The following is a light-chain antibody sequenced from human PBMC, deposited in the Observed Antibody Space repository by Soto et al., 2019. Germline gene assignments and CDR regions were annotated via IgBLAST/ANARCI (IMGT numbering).Light chain of an antibody. CDR3: LQDYNYPYI. V-gene: IGKV1-6*01. J-gene: IGKJ2*01. CDR1: QGIRND. Sequence: AVQMTQSPSSLSASVGDRVTITCRASQGIRNDLGWYQQKPGKAPKLLIYAASSLQSGVPSRFSGSGSGTDSTLTISSLQPEDFATYYCLQDYNYPYIFGQGTKVDIK. CDR2: AAS.